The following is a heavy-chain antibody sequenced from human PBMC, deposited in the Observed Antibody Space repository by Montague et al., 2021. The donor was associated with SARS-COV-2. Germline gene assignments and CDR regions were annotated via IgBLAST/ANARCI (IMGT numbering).Heavy chain of an antibody. CDR2: VHYDGST. Sequence: SETLSLTCAVYGGSFSDYYWCWIRQPPGKGLQWIGGVHYDGSTYYNPSLKSRVTTSVDTSKNQFSLRLSSVTAADTALYYCVCVDTAVVTFDYWGQGTLVTVSS. D-gene: IGHD5-18*01. CDR3: VCVDTAVVTFDY. V-gene: IGHV4-34*01. CDR1: GGSFSDYY. J-gene: IGHJ4*02.